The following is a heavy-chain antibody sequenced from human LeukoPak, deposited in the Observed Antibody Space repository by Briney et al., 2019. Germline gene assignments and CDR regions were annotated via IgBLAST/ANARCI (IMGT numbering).Heavy chain of an antibody. V-gene: IGHV4-34*01. J-gene: IGHJ6*03. CDR2: INHSGST. CDR1: GGSFSGYY. D-gene: IGHD3-10*01. Sequence: SETLSLTCAVYGGSFSGYYWSWIRQPPGKGLEWIGEINHSGSTNYNPSLKSRVTISVDTSKNQFSLKLRSVTAADTAVYYCARGANLVPFYYGSGSHYYYYYMDVWGKGTTVTISS. CDR3: ARGANLVPFYYGSGSHYYYYYMDV.